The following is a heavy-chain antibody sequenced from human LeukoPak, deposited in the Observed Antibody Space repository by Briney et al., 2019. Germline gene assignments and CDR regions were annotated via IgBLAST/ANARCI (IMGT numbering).Heavy chain of an antibody. CDR2: ISYDASNK. CDR1: GFNFSSYA. Sequence: GGSLRLSCAASGFNFSSYAMHWVRQAPGKGLEWLAVISYDASNKYYADSVRGRFTISRDNSKNTLYLQMNSLRTDDTAVYYCTRDPLSSSQRGYFDYWGQGTLVTVSS. V-gene: IGHV3-30-3*01. CDR3: TRDPLSSSQRGYFDY. D-gene: IGHD6-13*01. J-gene: IGHJ4*02.